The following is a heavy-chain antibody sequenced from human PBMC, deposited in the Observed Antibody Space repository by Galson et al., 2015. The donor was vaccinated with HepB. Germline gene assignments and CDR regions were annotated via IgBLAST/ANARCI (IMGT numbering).Heavy chain of an antibody. J-gene: IGHJ5*02. CDR3: ARGNIAPRRGENWFDP. D-gene: IGHD6-6*01. CDR2: IGPDGGGN. Sequence: SVKVSCKASGYTFTGYYIHWVRQAPGQGLEWLGWIGPDGGGNNYAQRFQGRVTMTRDTSFSTAYLELSRLRSDDTAVYYCARGNIAPRRGENWFDPWGQGTLVTVSS. CDR1: GYTFTGYY. V-gene: IGHV1-2*02.